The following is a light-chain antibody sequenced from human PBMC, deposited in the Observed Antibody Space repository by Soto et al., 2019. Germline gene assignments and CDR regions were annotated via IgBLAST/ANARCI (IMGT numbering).Light chain of an antibody. V-gene: IGLV2-23*02. CDR1: SSDVGSYNL. Sequence: QSVLTQPASVSGSPGQSITISCTGTSSDVGSYNLVSWFQQHPGKAPKLIIYEVSKRPSGLSNRFSGSKSGNTASQTISGLQAEDEADYYCCSYAGGSTSNYVFGTGTKVTVL. J-gene: IGLJ1*01. CDR3: CSYAGGSTSNYV. CDR2: EVS.